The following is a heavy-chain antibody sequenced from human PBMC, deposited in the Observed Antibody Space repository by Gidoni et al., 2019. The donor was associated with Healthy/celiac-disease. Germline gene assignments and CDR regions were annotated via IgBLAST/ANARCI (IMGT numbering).Heavy chain of an antibody. J-gene: IGHJ4*02. D-gene: IGHD3-3*01. CDR3: ARQTHQIFGVVMDFDY. CDR1: GFTFSSYW. Sequence: EVQLVESGGGLVQPGGSLRLSCAASGFTFSSYWMSWVRQAPGKGLEWVANIKQDGSEKYYVDSVKGRFTISRDNAKNSLYLQMNSLRAEDTAVYYCARQTHQIFGVVMDFDYWGQGTLVTVSS. CDR2: IKQDGSEK. V-gene: IGHV3-7*03.